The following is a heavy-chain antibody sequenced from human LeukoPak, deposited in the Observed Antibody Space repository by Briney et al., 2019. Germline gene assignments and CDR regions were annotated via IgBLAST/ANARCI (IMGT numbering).Heavy chain of an antibody. CDR1: GYSISSGYY. CDR3: ATAYYDFWSGYSAFDI. CDR2: IYHSGST. D-gene: IGHD3-3*01. Sequence: SETLSLTCAVSGYSISSGYYWGWIRQPPGKGLEWFWSIYHSGSTYYNPSLKSRVTISVDTSKNQFSLKLSSVTAADTAVYYCATAYYDFWSGYSAFDIWGQGTMVTVSS. V-gene: IGHV4-38-2*01. J-gene: IGHJ3*02.